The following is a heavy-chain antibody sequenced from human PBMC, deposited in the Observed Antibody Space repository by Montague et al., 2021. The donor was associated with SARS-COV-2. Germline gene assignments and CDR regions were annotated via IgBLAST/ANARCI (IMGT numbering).Heavy chain of an antibody. J-gene: IGHJ4*02. CDR3: ARDQGHNRWIYDY. CDR1: GGSISTSY. CDR2: ISYSGST. D-gene: IGHD1-14*01. Sequence: SETLSLTCSVFGGSISTSYWSWIRQSPGKGLEWIGCISYSGSTNYNPSLKSRVTISMDTSENQFSLKLTSVTAADTAVYYCARDQGHNRWIYDYWGQGTLVTVSS. V-gene: IGHV4-59*01.